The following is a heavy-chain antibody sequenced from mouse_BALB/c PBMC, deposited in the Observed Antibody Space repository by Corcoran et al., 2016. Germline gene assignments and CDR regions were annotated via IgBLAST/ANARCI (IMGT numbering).Heavy chain of an antibody. CDR2: INTYNDGT. J-gene: IGHJ4*01. CDR3: ARGSPGYLYYYAMDY. Sequence: EVQLQQSGPELVKPGASVKMSCKASGYTFTSYVMHWVKQKPGQGLEWIGYINTYNDGTKYNEKFKGKATLTSDKSSSTAYMELSILTSEDSAVYYCARGSPGYLYYYAMDYWVQGTSVTVSS. V-gene: IGHV1S136*01. D-gene: IGHD3-1*01. CDR1: GYTFTSYV.